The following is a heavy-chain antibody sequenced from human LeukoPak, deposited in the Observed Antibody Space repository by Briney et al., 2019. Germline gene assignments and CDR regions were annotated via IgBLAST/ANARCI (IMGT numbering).Heavy chain of an antibody. D-gene: IGHD2-2*01. V-gene: IGHV4-34*01. CDR3: ASLLYCSSTSCPPGY. CDR1: GGSFSGYY. J-gene: IGHJ4*02. CDR2: INHSGST. Sequence: PSETLSLTCAVYGGSFSGYYWSWIRQPPGKGLEWIGEINHSGSTNYNPSLKTRVTISEDTSKNQFSLKLSSVTAADTAVYYCASLLYCSSTSCPPGYWGQGTLVTVSS.